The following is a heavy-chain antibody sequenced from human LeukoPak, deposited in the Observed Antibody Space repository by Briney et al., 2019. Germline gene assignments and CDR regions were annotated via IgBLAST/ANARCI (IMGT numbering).Heavy chain of an antibody. D-gene: IGHD6-19*01. CDR2: IRGYNGNT. Sequence: ASVKLSCKASGYTFISYGISWVRQAPGQGLEWMGWIRGYNGNTNYAQKLQGRVTMTTDTSTSTAYMELRRLRSDNTAVYYCARVFVQDGVAVAGTWGQGTLVTVSS. V-gene: IGHV1-18*01. CDR1: GYTFISYG. J-gene: IGHJ5*02. CDR3: ARVFVQDGVAVAGT.